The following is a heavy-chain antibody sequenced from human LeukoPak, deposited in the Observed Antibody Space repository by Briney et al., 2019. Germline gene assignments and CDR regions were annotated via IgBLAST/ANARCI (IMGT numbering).Heavy chain of an antibody. V-gene: IGHV4-34*01. CDR3: ARGDIAVVPAAYYYYYYLDV. CDR2: INHSGST. D-gene: IGHD2-2*01. CDR1: GGSFSGYY. J-gene: IGHJ6*03. Sequence: SETLSLTCAVYGGSFSGYYWSWIRQPPGKGLEWIGEINHSGSTNYNPSLESRVTISVDTSKNQFSLKLSSVTAADTAVYYCARGDIAVVPAAYYYYYYLDVRGKGTTVTVSS.